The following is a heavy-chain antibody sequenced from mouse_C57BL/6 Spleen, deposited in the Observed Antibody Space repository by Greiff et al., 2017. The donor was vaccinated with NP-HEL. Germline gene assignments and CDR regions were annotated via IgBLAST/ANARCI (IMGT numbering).Heavy chain of an antibody. Sequence: VQLQQSGAELVRPGTSVKVSCKASGYAFTNYLIEWVKQRPGQGLEWIGVINPGSGGTNYNEKFKGKATLTADKSSSTAYMQLSSLTSEDSAVYFCARATMVTSYYFDYWGQGTTLTVSS. CDR1: GYAFTNYL. CDR3: ARATMVTSYYFDY. D-gene: IGHD2-2*01. CDR2: INPGSGGT. J-gene: IGHJ2*01. V-gene: IGHV1-54*01.